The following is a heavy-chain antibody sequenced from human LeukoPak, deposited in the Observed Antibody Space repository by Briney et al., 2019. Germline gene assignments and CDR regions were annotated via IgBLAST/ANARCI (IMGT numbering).Heavy chain of an antibody. V-gene: IGHV3-66*01. J-gene: IGHJ6*03. CDR1: GFTFNTYG. Sequence: AGGSLRLSCAASGFTFNTYGMIWVRQAPGKGLEWVTVMYSGGSTYYADSVKGRFTISRDNAKNSLYLQMNSLRAEDTAVYYCAREGDYGGGYYYYYMDVWGKGTTVTVSS. CDR2: MYSGGST. D-gene: IGHD4-17*01. CDR3: AREGDYGGGYYYYYMDV.